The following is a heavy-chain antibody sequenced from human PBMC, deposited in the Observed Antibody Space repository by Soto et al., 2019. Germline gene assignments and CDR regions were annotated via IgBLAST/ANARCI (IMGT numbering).Heavy chain of an antibody. J-gene: IGHJ4*02. CDR1: GYTFTSYG. CDR2: ISAYNGNT. CDR3: ARDTITIFGVVIHEFDY. D-gene: IGHD3-3*01. V-gene: IGHV1-18*01. Sequence: ASVKVSCKASGYTFTSYGISWVRQAPGQGLEWMGWISAYNGNTNYAQKLQGRVTMTTDTSMSTAYMELRSLRSDDTAVYYCARDTITIFGVVIHEFDYWGQGTLVTVSS.